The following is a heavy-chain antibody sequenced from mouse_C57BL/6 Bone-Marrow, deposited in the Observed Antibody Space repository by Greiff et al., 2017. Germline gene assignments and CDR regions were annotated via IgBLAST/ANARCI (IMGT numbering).Heavy chain of an antibody. CDR1: GFSLTSYG. J-gene: IGHJ2*01. D-gene: IGHD2-3*01. Sequence: QVQLQQSGPGLVQPSQSLSITCTVSGFSLTSYGVHWVRQSPGKGLEWLGVIWRGGSTDYNAAFMSRLSITKDNSKSQVFFKMNSLQADDTAIYYCAKGAIYDGYEGYFDYWGQGTTLTVSS. CDR2: IWRGGST. V-gene: IGHV2-5*01. CDR3: AKGAIYDGYEGYFDY.